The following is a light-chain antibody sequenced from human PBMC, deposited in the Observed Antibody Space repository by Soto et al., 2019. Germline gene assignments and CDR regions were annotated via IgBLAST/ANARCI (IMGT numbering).Light chain of an antibody. CDR1: STNIGNNY. CDR3: VTWENSLSAVV. Sequence: QSALTQPPSMSAAPGQKVTISCSGSSTNIGNNYVSWYQHLPGTAPKLLIYDNNKRPSGIPDRFSGSKSGTSATLGITGLQTGDEADYYCVTWENSLSAVVFGGGTKVTVL. CDR2: DNN. V-gene: IGLV1-51*01. J-gene: IGLJ2*01.